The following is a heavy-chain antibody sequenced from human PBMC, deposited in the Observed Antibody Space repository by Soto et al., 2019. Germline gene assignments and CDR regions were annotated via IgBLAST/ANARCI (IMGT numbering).Heavy chain of an antibody. CDR2: INQGGSEK. J-gene: IGHJ4*02. CDR1: GFTFSSYW. V-gene: IGHV3-7*04. Sequence: EVQLVESGGGLVQPGGSLRLSCAASGFTFSSYWMSWVRQAPGKGLEWVANINQGGSEKYYVDSGKGRFTISRDNAKISLYLQMNSLRAEDTAVYYCARDLASTTIPNYWGQGTLVTVSS. D-gene: IGHD4-17*01. CDR3: ARDLASTTIPNY.